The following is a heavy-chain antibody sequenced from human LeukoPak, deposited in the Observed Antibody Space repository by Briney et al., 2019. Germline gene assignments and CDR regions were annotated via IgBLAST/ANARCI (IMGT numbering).Heavy chain of an antibody. V-gene: IGHV1-2*02. Sequence: ASVKVSCKASGYTFTGYYMHWLRQAPGQGLEWVGWINPNSGGTNYAQKFQGRVTMTRDTSSSTAYMELSRLTSYDAAVYYCASNSMVRGVIILTAYWGQGTLVTVSS. CDR2: INPNSGGT. D-gene: IGHD3-10*01. J-gene: IGHJ4*02. CDR3: ASNSMVRGVIILTAY. CDR1: GYTFTGYY.